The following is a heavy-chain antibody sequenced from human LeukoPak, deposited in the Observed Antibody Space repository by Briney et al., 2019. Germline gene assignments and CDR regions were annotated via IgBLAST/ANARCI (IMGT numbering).Heavy chain of an antibody. CDR3: SRDLTWGVMGL. D-gene: IGHD3-16*01. Sequence: GGSLRLSCAASGFTFSNAWMSWVRQAPGKGLEWVGRIKSKTDGGTTDYAAPVKGRFTISRDNAKNTLYLQMNSLRADDTAVYYRSRDLTWGVMGLWGQGTLVTVSS. CDR1: GFTFSNAW. V-gene: IGHV3-15*05. J-gene: IGHJ4*02. CDR2: IKSKTDGGTT.